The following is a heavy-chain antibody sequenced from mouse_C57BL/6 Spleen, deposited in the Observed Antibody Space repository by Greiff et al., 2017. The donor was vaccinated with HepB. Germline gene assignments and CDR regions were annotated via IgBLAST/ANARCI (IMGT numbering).Heavy chain of an antibody. CDR1: GFTFSSYG. Sequence: EVMLVESGGDLVKPGGSLKLSCAASGFTFSSYGMSWVRQTPDKRLEWVATISSGGSYTYYPDSVKGRFTISRDNAKNTLYLQMSSLKSEDTAMYYCARQDYYGSKSPYAMDYWGQGTSVTVSS. V-gene: IGHV5-6*01. CDR2: ISSGGSYT. J-gene: IGHJ4*01. D-gene: IGHD1-1*01. CDR3: ARQDYYGSKSPYAMDY.